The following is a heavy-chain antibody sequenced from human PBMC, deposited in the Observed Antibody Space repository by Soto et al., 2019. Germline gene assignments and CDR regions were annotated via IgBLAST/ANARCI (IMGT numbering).Heavy chain of an antibody. CDR1: GGSFSDHF. CDR3: GRGRGGYSYGGLDS. D-gene: IGHD5-18*01. Sequence: QVQLQQWGAGLLKPSETLSLTCGVYGGSFSDHFWSWIRQSPGKELEWIGEINHRGSTNYNPSLKSRVAISVDTSKTKFSLYLMSVTTADTAVFYCGRGRGGYSYGGLDSWGQGTLVTVSS. V-gene: IGHV4-34*01. CDR2: INHRGST. J-gene: IGHJ4*02.